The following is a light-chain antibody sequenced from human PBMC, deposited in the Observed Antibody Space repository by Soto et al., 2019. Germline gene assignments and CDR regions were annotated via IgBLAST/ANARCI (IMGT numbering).Light chain of an antibody. CDR3: QQFNSYPRT. Sequence: AIQLTQSPSSLSASVGDGVTITCRASQGISSALAWYQQKPGKAPKLLIYDASSLESGVPSRFSGSGSGTDFTLTISSLQPEDFATYYCQQFNSYPRTFGQGTRLEIK. V-gene: IGKV1-13*02. CDR1: QGISSA. J-gene: IGKJ5*01. CDR2: DAS.